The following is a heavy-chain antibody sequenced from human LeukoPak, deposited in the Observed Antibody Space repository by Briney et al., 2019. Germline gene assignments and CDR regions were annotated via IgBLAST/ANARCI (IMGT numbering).Heavy chain of an antibody. CDR3: ARHRGGWFSESYCDY. CDR1: GGSISHYF. V-gene: IGHV4-59*08. CDR2: IYSSGMT. D-gene: IGHD1-26*01. J-gene: IGHJ4*02. Sequence: SETLSLTCTVSGGSISHYFWSWIRQPPGKRLEWIGFIYSSGMTDYNPSLQSRVTISVDTSKNQFSLRLTSVTAADTAVYYCARHRGGWFSESYCDYWGQGALVTVSS.